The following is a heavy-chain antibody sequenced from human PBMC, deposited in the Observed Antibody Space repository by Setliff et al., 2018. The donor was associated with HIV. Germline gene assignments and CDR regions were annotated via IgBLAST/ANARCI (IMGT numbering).Heavy chain of an antibody. V-gene: IGHV4-34*01. CDR3: AGGPGTTSIDY. CDR1: GGSFSDYY. J-gene: IGHJ4*02. Sequence: SETLSLTCAVYGGSFSDYYWTWIRQAPGKGLEWIGEISHRGNANYKASLQSRVTISLDASRNQFSLELISVTAADTAVYYCAGGPGTTSIDYWAQGTLVTVSS. D-gene: IGHD1-26*01. CDR2: ISHRGNA.